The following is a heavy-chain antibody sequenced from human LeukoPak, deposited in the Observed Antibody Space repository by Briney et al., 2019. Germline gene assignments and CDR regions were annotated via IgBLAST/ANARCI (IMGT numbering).Heavy chain of an antibody. CDR3: TTIRSIAAAGYYYYYYMDV. CDR2: IKSKTDGGTT. CDR1: GFTFNNHN. Sequence: GGSLRLSCAASGFTFNNHNMDWVRQAPGKGLEWVGRIKSKTDGGTTDYAAPVKGRFTISRDDSKNTLYLQMNSLKTEDTAVYYCTTIRSIAAAGYYYYYYMDVWGKGTTVTISS. J-gene: IGHJ6*03. V-gene: IGHV3-15*01. D-gene: IGHD6-13*01.